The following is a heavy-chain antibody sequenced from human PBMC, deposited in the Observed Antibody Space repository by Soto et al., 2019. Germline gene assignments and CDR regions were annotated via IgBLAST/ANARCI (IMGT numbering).Heavy chain of an antibody. D-gene: IGHD3-22*01. Sequence: EVQLVESGGGLVQPGRSLRLSCAASGFNFDDYAMHWVRQAPGKGLEWVSGITWNSGDITYTGSVNGRFSISRDNAENALYLHMNSLRPEDTAFYYCARSRGLVSRPLDLWGQGTLVTVSS. CDR2: ITWNSGDI. CDR3: ARSRGLVSRPLDL. V-gene: IGHV3-9*01. CDR1: GFNFDDYA. J-gene: IGHJ5*02.